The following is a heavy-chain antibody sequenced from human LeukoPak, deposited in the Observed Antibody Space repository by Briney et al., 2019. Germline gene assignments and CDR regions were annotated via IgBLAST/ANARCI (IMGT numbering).Heavy chain of an antibody. CDR1: GGSISSSSYY. CDR2: IYYSGST. Sequence: SETLSLTCTVSGGSISSSSYYWGWIRQPPGKGLEWIGSIYYSGSTYYNPSLKSRVTISVDTSKNQFSLKLSSVTAADTAVYYCASLTNTVTRPPGDYWGQGTLVTVSS. V-gene: IGHV4-39*01. D-gene: IGHD4-11*01. J-gene: IGHJ4*02. CDR3: ASLTNTVTRPPGDY.